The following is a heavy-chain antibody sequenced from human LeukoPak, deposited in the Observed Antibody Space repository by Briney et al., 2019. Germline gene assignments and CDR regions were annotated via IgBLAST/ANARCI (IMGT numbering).Heavy chain of an antibody. V-gene: IGHV1-2*02. CDR3: ARDNSGSYDNWFDP. CDR1: GYTFTGYY. CDR2: INPNSGGT. J-gene: IGHJ5*02. Sequence: ASVKVSCKASGYTFTGYYMHWERQAPGQGLEWMGWINPNSGGTNYAQKFQGRVTMTRDTSISTAYMELSRPRSDDTAVYYCARDNSGSYDNWFDPWGQGTLVTVSS. D-gene: IGHD1-26*01.